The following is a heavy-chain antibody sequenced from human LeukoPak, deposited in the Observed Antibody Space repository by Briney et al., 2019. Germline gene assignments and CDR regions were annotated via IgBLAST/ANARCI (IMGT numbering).Heavy chain of an antibody. CDR1: GFTFDDYG. CDR3: ARLPDDYGDYKYFQH. CDR2: INWNGGST. V-gene: IGHV3-20*04. D-gene: IGHD4-17*01. Sequence: GGSLRLSCAASGFTFDDYGMSWVRQAPGKGLEWVSGINWNGGSTGYADSVKGRFTISRDNAKNSLYLQMNSLRAEDTALYYCARLPDDYGDYKYFQHWGQGTLVTVSS. J-gene: IGHJ1*01.